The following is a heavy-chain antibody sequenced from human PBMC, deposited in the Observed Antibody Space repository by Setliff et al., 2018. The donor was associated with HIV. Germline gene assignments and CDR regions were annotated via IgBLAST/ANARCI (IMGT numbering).Heavy chain of an antibody. Sequence: GASVKVSCKASGYPFTDYYMHWVRQAPGQGLDYMGIINPSNGNANYSQKFQGRVTMTRDTSTGTVYMDLSSLRSDDTAVYYCAREKGAYTSVGDYWGQGTLVTVSS. CDR2: INPSNGNA. V-gene: IGHV1-46*01. J-gene: IGHJ4*02. D-gene: IGHD1-26*01. CDR3: AREKGAYTSVGDY. CDR1: GYPFTDYY.